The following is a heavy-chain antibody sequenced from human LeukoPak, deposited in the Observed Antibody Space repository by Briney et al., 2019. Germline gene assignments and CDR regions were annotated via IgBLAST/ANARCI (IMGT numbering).Heavy chain of an antibody. CDR3: ARIYCSGGSCFDY. D-gene: IGHD2-15*01. V-gene: IGHV3-7*01. CDR1: GFTFSSYW. Sequence: PGGSLRLSCAASGFTFSSYWMSWVRQAPGKGLEWVANIKQDGSEKYYVDSVKGRFTISRDNAKNSLYLQMNSLRAEETAVYYCARIYCSGGSCFDYWGQGTLVTVSS. CDR2: IKQDGSEK. J-gene: IGHJ4*02.